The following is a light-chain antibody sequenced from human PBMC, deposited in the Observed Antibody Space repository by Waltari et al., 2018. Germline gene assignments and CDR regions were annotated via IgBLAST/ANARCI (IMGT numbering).Light chain of an antibody. CDR2: DVT. V-gene: IGLV2-14*03. J-gene: IGLJ1*01. CDR3: DSYTSSVTRI. CDR1: SSDVGGYNY. Sequence: QSALTQPVSVSGSPGQSITISCTGTSSDVGGYNYVAWFQQYPGKAPKLLIYDVTNRFAGVSNRFSGAKSGNTASLTISGLQAEDEADYYCDSYTSSVTRIFGTGTKVTVL.